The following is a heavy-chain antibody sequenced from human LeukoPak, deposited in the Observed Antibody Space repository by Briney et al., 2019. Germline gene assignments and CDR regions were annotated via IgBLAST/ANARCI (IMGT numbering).Heavy chain of an antibody. CDR3: ATGLRQLWLRQGVYYMDV. Sequence: SETLSLTCAVYGGSFSGYYWSWIRQPPGKGLEWIGEINHSGSTNYNPSLKSRVTISVDTSKNQFSLKLSSVTAADTAVYYCATGLRQLWLRQGVYYMDVWGKGTTVTVSS. CDR2: INHSGST. D-gene: IGHD5-18*01. V-gene: IGHV4-34*01. J-gene: IGHJ6*03. CDR1: GGSFSGYY.